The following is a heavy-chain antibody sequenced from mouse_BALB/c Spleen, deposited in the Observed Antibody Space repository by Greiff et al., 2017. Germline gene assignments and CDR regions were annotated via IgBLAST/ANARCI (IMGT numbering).Heavy chain of an antibody. V-gene: IGHV1-80*01. CDR3: ARRDSSFAY. Sequence: QVQLKQSGAELVRPGSSVKISCKASGYAFSSYWMNWVKQRPGQGLEWIGQIYPGDGDTNYNGKFKGKATLTADKSSSTAYMQLSSLTSEDSAVYFCARRDSSFAYWGQGTLVTVSA. CDR1: GYAFSSYW. J-gene: IGHJ3*01. CDR2: IYPGDGDT.